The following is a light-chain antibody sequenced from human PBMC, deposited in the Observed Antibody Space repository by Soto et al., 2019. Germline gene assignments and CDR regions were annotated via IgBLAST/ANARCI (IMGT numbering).Light chain of an antibody. CDR2: DAS. CDR1: QTINSW. V-gene: IGKV1-5*01. CDR3: QQYDSYSSGP. Sequence: DIQMTQSPSTLSASVGDRVTITSRATQTINSWLAWYQQKPGKATKVLIFDASSLKTGVPSRFSGSGSGTEFTLTISNLQPDDFATYYCQQYDSYSSGPFGQGTKVEIK. J-gene: IGKJ1*01.